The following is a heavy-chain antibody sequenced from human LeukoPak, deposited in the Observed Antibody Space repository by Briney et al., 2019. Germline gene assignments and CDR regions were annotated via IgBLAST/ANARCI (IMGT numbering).Heavy chain of an antibody. CDR2: IYYSGST. Sequence: SETLSLTCTVSGGSISSYYWSWIRQPPGTGLEWIGYIYYSGSTSYSPSLKSRVTISVDTSKNQFSLKLSSVTDADTAVYYCARSDYGANSFDYWGQGTLVTVSS. D-gene: IGHD4/OR15-4a*01. J-gene: IGHJ4*02. CDR3: ARSDYGANSFDY. V-gene: IGHV4-59*01. CDR1: GGSISSYY.